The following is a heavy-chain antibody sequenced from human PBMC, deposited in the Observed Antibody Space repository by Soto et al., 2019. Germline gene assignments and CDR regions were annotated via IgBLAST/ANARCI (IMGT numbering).Heavy chain of an antibody. CDR1: GFTFSSYE. V-gene: IGHV3-48*03. CDR2: ISSSGSTI. D-gene: IGHD5-12*01. Sequence: EVQLVESGGGLVQPGGSLRLSCAASGFTFSSYEMNWVRQAPGKGLEWVSYISSSGSTIYYADSVKGRFTISRDNAKNSLYLQMNSLRAEDTAVYYCAREDIVATIGFDYWGQGTLVTVSS. CDR3: AREDIVATIGFDY. J-gene: IGHJ4*02.